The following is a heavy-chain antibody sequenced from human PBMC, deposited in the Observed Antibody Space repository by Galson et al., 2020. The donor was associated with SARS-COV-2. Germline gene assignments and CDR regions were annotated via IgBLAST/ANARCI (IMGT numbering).Heavy chain of an antibody. CDR3: ARDPTEYSGYDSSFDP. CDR1: GYSISSGYY. D-gene: IGHD5-12*01. J-gene: IGHJ5*02. CDR2: IYHSGST. V-gene: IGHV4-38-2*02. Sequence: ASETLSLTCTVSGYSISSGYYRGWIRQPPAKGLEWIGSIYHSGSTYYNPSLKSRVTISVDTSKNQFSLKLSSVTAADTAVYYCARDPTEYSGYDSSFDPWGQGTLVTVSS.